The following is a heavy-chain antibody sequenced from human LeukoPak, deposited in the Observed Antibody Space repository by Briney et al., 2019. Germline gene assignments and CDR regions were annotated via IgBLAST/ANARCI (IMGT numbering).Heavy chain of an antibody. Sequence: SVKVSCKASGGTFSSYAISWVRQAPGQGLEWMGGIIPIFGTASYAQKFQGRVTITADESTSTAYMELSSLRSEDTAVYYCARGYCGGDCHLDYWGQGTLVTVSS. D-gene: IGHD2-21*01. CDR1: GGTFSSYA. J-gene: IGHJ4*02. CDR3: ARGYCGGDCHLDY. V-gene: IGHV1-69*13. CDR2: IIPIFGTA.